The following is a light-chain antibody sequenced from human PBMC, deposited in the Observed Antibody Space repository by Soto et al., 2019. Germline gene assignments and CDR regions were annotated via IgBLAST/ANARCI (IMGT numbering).Light chain of an antibody. Sequence: EIVLTQSPGTLSLSPGERATLSCRASQSVSNNYLAWYQQKPGQAPRLLIYGASNRATGIPDRFSGSGSGTDFTLTISRLEPEDFAVYYCQYYGSSSTFGQGTKVDIK. CDR1: QSVSNNY. CDR3: QYYGSSST. V-gene: IGKV3-20*01. CDR2: GAS. J-gene: IGKJ1*01.